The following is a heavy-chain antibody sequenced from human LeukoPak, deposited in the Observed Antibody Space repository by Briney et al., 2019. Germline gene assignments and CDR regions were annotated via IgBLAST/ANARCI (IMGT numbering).Heavy chain of an antibody. CDR2: IYHSGST. CDR1: GASMSTYY. J-gene: IGHJ4*02. D-gene: IGHD5-18*01. CDR3: ARDLGGYSYGLVFDY. Sequence: PSETLSLTCTVSGASMSTYYWSWIRQPPGKGLEWIAYIYHSGSTNYNPSLKSRCTISVDKSKNQFSLKLSSVTAADTAVYYCARDLGGYSYGLVFDYWGQGTLVTVSS. V-gene: IGHV4-59*12.